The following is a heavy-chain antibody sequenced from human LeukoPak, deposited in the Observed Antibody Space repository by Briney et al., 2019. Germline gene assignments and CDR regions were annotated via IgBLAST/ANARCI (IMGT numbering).Heavy chain of an antibody. CDR2: MSYDGSNK. CDR3: ARDRKRSVYYYYGMDV. D-gene: IGHD1-14*01. CDR1: GFTFSSYA. J-gene: IGHJ6*02. Sequence: PGGSLRLSCAASGFTFSSYAMHWVRQAPGKGLEWVAVMSYDGSNKYYADSVKGRFAISRDDSKNTLYLRMNSLRAEDTAVYYCARDRKRSVYYYYGMDVWGQGTTVTVSS. V-gene: IGHV3-30*09.